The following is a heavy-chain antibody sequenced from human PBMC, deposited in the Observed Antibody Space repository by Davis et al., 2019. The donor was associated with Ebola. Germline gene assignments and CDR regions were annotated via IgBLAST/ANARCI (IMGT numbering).Heavy chain of an antibody. Sequence: LRLSCAVSGGSISSGGYSWSWIRQPPGKGLEWIGYIYHSGSTYYNPSLKSRVTISVDTSKNQFSLKLSSVTAADTAVYYCARAVGSSTSWFDPWGQGTLVTVSS. D-gene: IGHD2-2*01. J-gene: IGHJ5*02. CDR1: GGSISSGGYS. V-gene: IGHV4-30-2*01. CDR3: ARAVGSSTSWFDP. CDR2: IYHSGST.